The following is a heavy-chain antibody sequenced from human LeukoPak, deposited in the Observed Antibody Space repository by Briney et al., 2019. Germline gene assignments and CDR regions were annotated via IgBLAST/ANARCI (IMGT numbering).Heavy chain of an antibody. J-gene: IGHJ5*02. CDR1: GESISGFY. V-gene: IGHV4-59*12. CDR2: IYYSGST. D-gene: IGHD3-22*01. CDR3: AREPPYYYDSSGYLNWFDP. Sequence: PSETLSLTCTVSGESISGFYWTWIRQPPGKGLEWIGYIYYSGSTNYNPSLKSRVTISVDTSKNQFSLKLSSVTAADTAVYYCAREPPYYYDSSGYLNWFDPWGQGTLVTVSS.